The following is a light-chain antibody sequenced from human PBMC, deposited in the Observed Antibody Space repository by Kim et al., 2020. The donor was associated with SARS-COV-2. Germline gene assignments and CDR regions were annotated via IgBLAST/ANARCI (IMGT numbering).Light chain of an antibody. CDR1: QSVSSSY. J-gene: IGKJ2*01. V-gene: IGKV3-20*01. CDR2: GAS. CDR3: QQYGSSPDT. Sequence: EIVLTQSPGTLSLSPGERATLSCRASQSVSSSYLAWYQHKPGQAPSLLIYGASSRATGIPDRFSGSGSGTDFTLTISRLEPEDFAVYYCQQYGSSPDTFGQGTKLEI.